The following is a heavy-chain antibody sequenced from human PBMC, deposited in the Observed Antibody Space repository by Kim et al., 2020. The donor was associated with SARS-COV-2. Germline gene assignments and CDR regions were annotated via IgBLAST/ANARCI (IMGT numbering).Heavy chain of an antibody. CDR1: GGSISSYY. CDR2: IYYSGST. V-gene: IGHV4-59*13. J-gene: IGHJ4*02. D-gene: IGHD6-19*01. CDR3: ARSPGIAVAEDY. Sequence: SETLSLTCTVSGGSISSYYWSWIRQPPGKGLEWIGYIYYSGSTNYNPSLKSRVTISVDTSKNQFSLKLSSVTAADTAVYYCARSPGIAVAEDYWGQGTLVTVSS.